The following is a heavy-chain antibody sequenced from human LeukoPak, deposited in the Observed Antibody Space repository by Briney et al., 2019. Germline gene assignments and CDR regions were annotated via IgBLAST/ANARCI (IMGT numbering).Heavy chain of an antibody. Sequence: SETLSLTCTVSGGSISSSSYYWGWIRQPPGKGLEWIGSIYYSGSTYYNPSLKSRVTISVDTSKNQFSLKLSSVTAADTAVYYCARHMEMATSSFDYWGQGTLVTVSS. V-gene: IGHV4-39*01. J-gene: IGHJ4*02. CDR3: ARHMEMATSSFDY. D-gene: IGHD5-24*01. CDR1: GGSISSSSYY. CDR2: IYYSGST.